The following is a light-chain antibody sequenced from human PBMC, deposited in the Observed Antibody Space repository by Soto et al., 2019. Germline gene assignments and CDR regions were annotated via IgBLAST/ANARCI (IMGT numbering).Light chain of an antibody. CDR2: DAS. J-gene: IGKJ1*01. CDR3: QQYSSHWT. Sequence: DLQMTQSPSTLSASVVVRVTISCRASPSISSWLAGYQQKPGKAPNRLIYDASSLQSGGPSRFSGIGSGTEFTLTISSLQHDDFATYYCQQYSSHWTFGQGTKVDIK. CDR1: PSISSW. V-gene: IGKV1-5*01.